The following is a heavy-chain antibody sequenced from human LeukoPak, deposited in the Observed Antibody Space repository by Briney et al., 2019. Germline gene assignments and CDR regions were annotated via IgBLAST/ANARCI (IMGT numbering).Heavy chain of an antibody. CDR2: ISYSSSPI. CDR3: ARDGDYFVGMDV. J-gene: IGHJ6*02. V-gene: IGHV3-48*01. CDR1: GFTFSTYS. Sequence: GGSLRLSCAASGFTFSTYSMKWVRQAPGKGLECVSYISYSSSPIYYADSVKGRFTISRDNSKNTLYLQMNSLRAEDTAVYYCARDGDYFVGMDVWGQGTTVTVSS. D-gene: IGHD2-15*01.